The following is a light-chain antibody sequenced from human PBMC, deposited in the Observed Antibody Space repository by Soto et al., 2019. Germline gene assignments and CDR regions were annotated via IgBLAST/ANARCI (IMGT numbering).Light chain of an antibody. V-gene: IGKV1-5*03. CDR1: QSMTSW. CDR3: QQYNSYPFT. CDR2: KAS. J-gene: IGKJ3*01. Sequence: DIQMTQSPSTLSASVGDRVTITCRASQSMTSWLAWYQQKPGKAPKLLIYKASSLESGVPSRFSGSGSGTEFPLTISSLHPDDFATYYCQQYNSYPFTFGPGTKVDIK.